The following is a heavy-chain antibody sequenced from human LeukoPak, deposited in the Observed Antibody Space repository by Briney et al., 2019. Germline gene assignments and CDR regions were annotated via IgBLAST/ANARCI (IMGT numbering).Heavy chain of an antibody. Sequence: TSSETLSLTCTVSSGSISSYYWSWIRQPPGKGLEWIGYIYYSGSSNYNPSLKSRVTMSVDMSKKEFSLRVSSVTAADTAVYYCAREGGPYRPLDYSGQGTLVTVSS. CDR3: AREGGPYRPLDY. J-gene: IGHJ4*02. V-gene: IGHV4-59*01. CDR1: SGSISSYY. CDR2: IYYSGSS.